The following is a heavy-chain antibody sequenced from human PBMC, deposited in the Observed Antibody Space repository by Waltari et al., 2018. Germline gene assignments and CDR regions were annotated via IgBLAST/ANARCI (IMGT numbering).Heavy chain of an antibody. D-gene: IGHD3-3*01. J-gene: IGHJ1*01. V-gene: IGHV4-59*01. CDR2: VYVTGTT. CDR1: GGSMTSYF. Sequence: QVQLQESGPGLVKASETLSLTCTVSGGSMTSYFWNWIRQTPGKGLEWIGYVYVTGTTNYNPSLKSRLTISVDTSKNQFSLKLSSVTAADTAVYYCARRWTRAPWPLDLWGQGTLVTVSS. CDR3: ARRWTRAPWPLDL.